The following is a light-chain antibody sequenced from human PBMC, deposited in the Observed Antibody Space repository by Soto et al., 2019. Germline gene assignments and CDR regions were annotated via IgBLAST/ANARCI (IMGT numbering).Light chain of an antibody. V-gene: IGKV3-11*01. Sequence: EIVLTQSPATLSLSPVERATLSCRASQSVSSYVAWYQHIPGQALSLCIYDAFHRAPGVPARFSGRWSGTDFTLTICSLESEDIAVYYCKERSNDVTFGGGTKVE. J-gene: IGKJ4*01. CDR1: QSVSSY. CDR3: KERSNDVT. CDR2: DAF.